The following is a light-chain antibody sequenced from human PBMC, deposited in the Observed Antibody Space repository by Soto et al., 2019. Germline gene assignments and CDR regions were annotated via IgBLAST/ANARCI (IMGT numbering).Light chain of an antibody. V-gene: IGKV3-20*01. CDR2: GAS. CDR1: QSVSSSY. CDR3: QQYGSSPPVN. J-gene: IGKJ2*01. Sequence: EIVLTQSPGTLSLSPGERATLSCRASQSVSSSYLAWYQQKPGQAPRLLIYGASSRATGIQDRFSGSGSGTDFTLTISRLAPEDFAVYYCQQYGSSPPVNFGQGNTREIK.